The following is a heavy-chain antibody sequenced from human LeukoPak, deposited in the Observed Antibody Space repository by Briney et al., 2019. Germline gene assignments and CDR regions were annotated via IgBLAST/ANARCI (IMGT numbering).Heavy chain of an antibody. Sequence: GGSLRLSCAASGFTVSSNYMSWVRQAPGKGLEWVSVIYSGGSTYYADSVKGRFTISRDNSKNTLYLQMNSLRAEDTAVYYCARHGTAAAGYTEYFQHWGQGTLVTVSS. CDR3: ARHGTAAAGYTEYFQH. CDR2: IYSGGST. J-gene: IGHJ1*01. CDR1: GFTVSSNY. V-gene: IGHV3-53*01. D-gene: IGHD6-13*01.